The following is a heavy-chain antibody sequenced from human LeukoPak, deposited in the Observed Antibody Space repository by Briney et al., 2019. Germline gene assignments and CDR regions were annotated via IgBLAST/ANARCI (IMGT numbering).Heavy chain of an antibody. D-gene: IGHD2-15*01. CDR2: IYYSGST. CDR3: ARPEGYCSGGSCYNWFDP. V-gene: IGHV4-39*01. J-gene: IGHJ5*02. CDR1: GGSISSSSYY. Sequence: SETLSLTCTVSGGSISSSSYYWGWIRQPPGKGLEWIGSIYYSGSTYYNPSLKSRVTISVDTSKNQFSLKLSSVTAADTAVYYCARPEGYCSGGSCYNWFDPWGQGTLVTISS.